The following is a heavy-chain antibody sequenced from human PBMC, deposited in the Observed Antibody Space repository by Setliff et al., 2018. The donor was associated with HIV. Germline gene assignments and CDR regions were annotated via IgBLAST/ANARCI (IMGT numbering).Heavy chain of an antibody. CDR3: ARVCPPVRYNFWSGYYPKAGYFDY. CDR2: IHYSGSI. Sequence: LSHTCTVSGGSISSGVYYWSWIRHHPGKGLEWIGYIHYSGSIYYNPSLKSRVTISVDTSKNQFSLKLSSVTAADTAVYYCARVCPPVRYNFWSGYYPKAGYFDYWGQGALVTVSS. V-gene: IGHV4-31*02. CDR1: GGSISSGVYY. D-gene: IGHD3-3*01. J-gene: IGHJ4*02.